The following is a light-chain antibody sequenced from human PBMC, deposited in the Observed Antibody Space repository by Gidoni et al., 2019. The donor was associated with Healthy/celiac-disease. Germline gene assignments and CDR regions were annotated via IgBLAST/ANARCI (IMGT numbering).Light chain of an antibody. CDR2: LGS. J-gene: IGKJ4*01. V-gene: IGKV2-28*01. Sequence: DIVMTQSPLSLPVTPGEPASISCSSSQSLRHSNGYNYLDWYLQKPGQSPQLLIYLGSNRASGVPDRFSGSGSGTDFTLKISRVEAEDVGVYYCMQALQTPVFGGGTKVEIK. CDR3: MQALQTPV. CDR1: QSLRHSNGYNY.